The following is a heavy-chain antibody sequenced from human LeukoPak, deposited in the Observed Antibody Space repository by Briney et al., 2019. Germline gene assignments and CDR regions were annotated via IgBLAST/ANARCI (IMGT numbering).Heavy chain of an antibody. CDR2: INWNGGST. CDR1: GFTFDDYG. D-gene: IGHD6-6*01. CDR3: ARARHPQNYYYYMDV. V-gene: IGHV3-20*04. J-gene: IGHJ6*03. Sequence: GGSLRLSCAASGFTFDDYGMSWVRQAPGKGLEWVSGINWNGGSTGYADSVKGRFTISRDNAKNSLYLQMNSLRAEDTALYYCARARHPQNYYYYMDVWGKGTTVTVSS.